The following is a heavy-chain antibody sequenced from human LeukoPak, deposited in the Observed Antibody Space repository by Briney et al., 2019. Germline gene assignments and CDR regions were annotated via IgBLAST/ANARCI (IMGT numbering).Heavy chain of an antibody. D-gene: IGHD3-22*01. J-gene: IGHJ6*02. CDR3: ARDLGIYDSSGYYGLSYYGMDV. V-gene: IGHV3-23*01. CDR2: ISGSDGST. CDR1: GFTFASYA. Sequence: PGGSLRLSCAASGFTFASYAMTWVRQAPGKGLEWFSAISGSDGSTYYADSVKGRFTISRDNYKNTLYLQMNSLRAEDTAVYYCARDLGIYDSSGYYGLSYYGMDVWGQGTTVTVSS.